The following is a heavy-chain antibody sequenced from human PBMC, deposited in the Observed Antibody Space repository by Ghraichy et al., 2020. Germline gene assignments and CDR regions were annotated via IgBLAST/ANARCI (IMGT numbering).Heavy chain of an antibody. J-gene: IGHJ3*02. Sequence: SLTCTVSGGSISDYSWSWIRQPPGKGLEWIGYFYHSGSIYYNPSLKSRVTISVDTSKNQFSLKLPSVTAADTAVYYCARNMSRFGGPTHAFDIWGQGTMVTVSS. CDR1: GGSISDYS. D-gene: IGHD3-10*01. CDR3: ARNMSRFGGPTHAFDI. CDR2: FYHSGSI. V-gene: IGHV4-59*01.